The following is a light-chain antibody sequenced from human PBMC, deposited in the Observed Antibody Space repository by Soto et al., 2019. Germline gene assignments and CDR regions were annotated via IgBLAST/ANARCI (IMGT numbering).Light chain of an antibody. CDR1: QSLNSAY. CDR3: QQYGNSLWT. V-gene: IGKV3-20*01. Sequence: EIVLTQSPGTLSLSPGERATLSCRASQSLNSAYFAWYQQKPGQAPRLLIYGASSRATGIPDRFSGSGSGTDFALTISRLEPEDSAVYYCQQYGNSLWTFGQGTKVDI. J-gene: IGKJ1*01. CDR2: GAS.